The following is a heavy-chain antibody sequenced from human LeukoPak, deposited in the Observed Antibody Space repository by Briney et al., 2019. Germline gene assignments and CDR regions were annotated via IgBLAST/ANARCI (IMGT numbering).Heavy chain of an antibody. Sequence: ASVKVSCKASGYTFTSYAFSWVRQAPGQGLEFLGWISGYNGSTTYPQKLQGRVTMTTDTSTSTAYMELRSLRSDDTAVYYCARGSNYYDSSGYWIEYFQHWGQGTLITVSS. V-gene: IGHV1-18*01. CDR2: ISGYNGST. CDR1: GYTFTSYA. D-gene: IGHD3-22*01. J-gene: IGHJ1*01. CDR3: ARGSNYYDSSGYWIEYFQH.